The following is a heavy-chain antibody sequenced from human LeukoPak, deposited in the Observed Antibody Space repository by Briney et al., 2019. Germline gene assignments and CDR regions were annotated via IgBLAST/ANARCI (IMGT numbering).Heavy chain of an antibody. V-gene: IGHV3-64*02. CDR3: ARVRGYDFTYYFDY. CDR1: GFTFSSYA. D-gene: IGHD5-12*01. J-gene: IGHJ4*02. CDR2: MSTNGGST. Sequence: PPGGSLRLSCAASGFTFSSYAMHWVRQAPGKGLECVSAMSTNGGSTYYAVSVKGRFTISRDNSKSTLYLQMGSLRAEDMAVYYCARVRGYDFTYYFDYWGQGTLVTVSS.